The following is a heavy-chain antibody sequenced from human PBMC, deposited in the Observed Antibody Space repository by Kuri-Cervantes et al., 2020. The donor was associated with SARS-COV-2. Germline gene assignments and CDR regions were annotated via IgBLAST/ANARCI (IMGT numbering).Heavy chain of an antibody. CDR2: ISGSGGST. Sequence: GESLKISCAASGFTFSCYAMSWVRQAPGKGLEWVSAISGSGGSTYYADSVKGRFTISRDNSKNTLYLQMNSLRAEDTAVYYCAKDRVGAVAGLNDAFDIWGQGTMVTVSS. J-gene: IGHJ3*02. V-gene: IGHV3-23*01. D-gene: IGHD6-19*01. CDR1: GFTFSCYA. CDR3: AKDRVGAVAGLNDAFDI.